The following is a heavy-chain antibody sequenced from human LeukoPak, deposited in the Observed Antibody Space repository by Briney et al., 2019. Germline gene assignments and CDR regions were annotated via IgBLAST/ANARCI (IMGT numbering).Heavy chain of an antibody. J-gene: IGHJ4*02. Sequence: SVKVSCKASGGTFSSYAISWVRQAPGQGLDWMGRIIPIYGTANYAQKFQGRVTITADESTSTAYMELSSLRSEDTAVYYCARGSTICSGGSCYSGSHLDYWGQGTLVTVSS. CDR1: GGTFSSYA. V-gene: IGHV1-69*01. D-gene: IGHD2-15*01. CDR3: ARGSTICSGGSCYSGSHLDY. CDR2: IIPIYGTA.